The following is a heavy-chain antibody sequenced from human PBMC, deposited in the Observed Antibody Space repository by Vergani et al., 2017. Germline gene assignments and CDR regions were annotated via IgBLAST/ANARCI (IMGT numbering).Heavy chain of an antibody. CDR2: ISGSGGST. J-gene: IGHJ1*01. V-gene: IGHV3-23*01. Sequence: EVQLLESGGGLVQPGGSLRLSCAASGFTFSSYAMSWVQAPGKGLEWVSAISGSGGSTYYADSVKGRFTISRDNSKNTLYLQMNSLRAEDTAVYYCAKEPLEGQLTGGFQHWGQGTLVTVSS. CDR1: GFTFSSYA. D-gene: IGHD2-2*01. CDR3: AKEPLEGQLTGGFQH.